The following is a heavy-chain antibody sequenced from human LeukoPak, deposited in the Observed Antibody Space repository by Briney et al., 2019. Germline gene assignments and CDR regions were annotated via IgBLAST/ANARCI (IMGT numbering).Heavy chain of an antibody. Sequence: GESLKISCMGSGYSFTNYWICLGRQVPGRGLELMGVIYPSDSDTRYRPSFQGQVTISADKSIDTSYLQWSSLKASDTAMYYCARQRDSGFDFDSWGQGTLVTVSS. CDR2: IYPSDSDT. CDR3: ARQRDSGFDFDS. D-gene: IGHD5-12*01. V-gene: IGHV5-51*01. J-gene: IGHJ4*02. CDR1: GYSFTNYW.